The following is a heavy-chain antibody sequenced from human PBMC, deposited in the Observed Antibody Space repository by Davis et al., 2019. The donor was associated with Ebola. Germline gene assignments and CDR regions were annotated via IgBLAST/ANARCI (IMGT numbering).Heavy chain of an antibody. J-gene: IGHJ6*02. V-gene: IGHV1-69*05. D-gene: IGHD2-15*01. CDR3: ARVRYFGGGGYYFYRGMDV. Sequence: SVKVSCKASGYTFTSYGISWVRQAPGQGLEWMGGIIPIFGTANYAQKFEDRVTITTDESTSTAHMELSGLTSGDTAIYYCARVRYFGGGGYYFYRGMDVWGQGTAVTVSS. CDR1: GYTFTSYG. CDR2: IIPIFGTA.